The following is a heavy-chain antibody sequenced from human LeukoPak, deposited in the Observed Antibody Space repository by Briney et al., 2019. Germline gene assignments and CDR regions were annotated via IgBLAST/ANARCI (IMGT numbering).Heavy chain of an antibody. Sequence: GGSLRLSCAASGFTFSSYSMNWVLQAPGKGLEWVSSISSSSSYIYYADSVKGRFTISRDNAKNSLYLQMNSLRAEDTAVYYCARVKTMWGSNDAFDIWGQGTMVTVSS. J-gene: IGHJ3*02. D-gene: IGHD7-27*01. V-gene: IGHV3-21*01. CDR1: GFTFSSYS. CDR2: ISSSSSYI. CDR3: ARVKTMWGSNDAFDI.